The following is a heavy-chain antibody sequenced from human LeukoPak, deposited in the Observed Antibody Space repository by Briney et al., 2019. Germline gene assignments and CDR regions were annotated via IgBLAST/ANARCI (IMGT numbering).Heavy chain of an antibody. CDR2: LKTKGGGN. V-gene: IGHV1-2*02. Sequence: SSVNVSFKASGYTFTGYYMHWVGQAPGQGVDGVGWLKTKGGGNKYAQKSQGRVTTTREKSISTPYMELRRLRSDDTAAYYCARGGGIQLWRYYFDYWGQGTLVTVSS. CDR3: ARGGGIQLWRYYFDY. CDR1: GYTFTGYY. D-gene: IGHD5-18*01. J-gene: IGHJ4*02.